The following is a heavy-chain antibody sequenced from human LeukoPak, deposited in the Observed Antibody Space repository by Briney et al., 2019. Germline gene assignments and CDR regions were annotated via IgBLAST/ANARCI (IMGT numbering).Heavy chain of an antibody. CDR3: AREQWLVYYYYYMDV. J-gene: IGHJ6*03. D-gene: IGHD6-19*01. Sequence: SETLSLTCTVSGYSISSGYYWGWIRQPPGKGLEWIGSIYHSGSTYYNPSLKSRVTISVDTSKNQFSLKLSSVTAADTAVYYCAREQWLVYYYYYMDVWGKGTTVTVSS. CDR1: GYSISSGYY. CDR2: IYHSGST. V-gene: IGHV4-38-2*02.